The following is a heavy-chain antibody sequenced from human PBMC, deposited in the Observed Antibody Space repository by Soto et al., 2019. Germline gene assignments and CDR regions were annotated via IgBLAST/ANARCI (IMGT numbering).Heavy chain of an antibody. CDR3: ARVLVAGSYYYYYYYMDV. CDR1: GFTFSSYS. J-gene: IGHJ6*03. V-gene: IGHV3-48*01. Sequence: EVQLVESGGGLVQPGGSLRLSCAASGFTFSSYSMNWVRQAPGKGLEWVSYISSSSSTIYYADSVKGRFTISRDNAKNSLYLQMNSLRAEDTAVYYCARVLVAGSYYYYYYYMDVWGKGTTVTVSS. CDR2: ISSSSSTI. D-gene: IGHD6-19*01.